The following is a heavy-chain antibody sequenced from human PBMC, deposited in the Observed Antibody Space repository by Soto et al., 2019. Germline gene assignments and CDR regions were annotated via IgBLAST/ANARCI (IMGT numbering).Heavy chain of an antibody. CDR3: VRGANYDNSTGKGYYFPGMDV. CDR2: ILPIFGTT. D-gene: IGHD3-9*01. V-gene: IGHV1-69*06. J-gene: IGHJ6*02. CDR1: GLIFSSYA. Sequence: QVQLVQSGAEVKKPGSSVKVSCKASGLIFSSYAISWVRQAPGQGLEWVGGILPIFGTTNYAQRFKGRVTITADTSTTTTYLDLSSLRSEDTAVYFCVRGANYDNSTGKGYYFPGMDVWGQGTTVTVSS.